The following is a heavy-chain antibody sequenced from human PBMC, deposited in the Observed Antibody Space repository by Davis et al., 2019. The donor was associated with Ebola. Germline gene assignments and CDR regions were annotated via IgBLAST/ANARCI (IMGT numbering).Heavy chain of an antibody. D-gene: IGHD1-26*01. V-gene: IGHV3-33*06. CDR3: VKEGTTTIWVDSDN. CDR1: GFTFSSYG. J-gene: IGHJ4*02. CDR2: IWYDGSNK. Sequence: GESLKISCAASGFTFSSYGMHWVRQAPGKGLEWVAVIWYDGSNKYYADSVKGRFTISRDNSKNTLYLQMNSLRAEDTAVYYCVKEGTTTIWVDSDNWGQGTLVTVAS.